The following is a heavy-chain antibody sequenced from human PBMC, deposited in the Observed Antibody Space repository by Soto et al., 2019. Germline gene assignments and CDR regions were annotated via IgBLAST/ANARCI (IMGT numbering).Heavy chain of an antibody. CDR1: GGTFSSYA. Sequence: QVQLVQSGAEVKKPGSSVKVSCKASGGTFSSYAISWVRQAPGQGLEWMGGIIPIFGTANYAQKFQGRVTITADESTSTAYMELSSLRSEDTAVYYCAREFTHSWDSSGSASGQFDPCGQGTLVTVSS. D-gene: IGHD3-22*01. CDR3: AREFTHSWDSSGSASGQFDP. V-gene: IGHV1-69*01. J-gene: IGHJ5*02. CDR2: IIPIFGTA.